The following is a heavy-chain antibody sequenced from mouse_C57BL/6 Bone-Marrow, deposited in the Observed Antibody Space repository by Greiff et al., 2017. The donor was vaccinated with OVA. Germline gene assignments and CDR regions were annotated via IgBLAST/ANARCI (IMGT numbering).Heavy chain of an antibody. Sequence: QVQLQQSGPELVKPGASVKISCKASGYAFSSSWMNWVKQRPGKGLEWIGRIYPGDGDTNYNGKFKGKATLTADKSSSTAYMQLSSLTSEDSAVYFCARPPYYYGSSSFAYWGQGTLVTVSA. D-gene: IGHD1-1*01. V-gene: IGHV1-82*01. J-gene: IGHJ3*01. CDR1: GYAFSSSW. CDR2: IYPGDGDT. CDR3: ARPPYYYGSSSFAY.